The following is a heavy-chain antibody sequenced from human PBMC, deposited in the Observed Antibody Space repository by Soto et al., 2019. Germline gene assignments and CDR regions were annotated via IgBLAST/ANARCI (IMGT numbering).Heavy chain of an antibody. J-gene: IGHJ6*02. Sequence: GASVKVSCKASGGTFSSYAISWVRQAPGQGLEWMGGIIPIFGTANYAQKFQGRVTITADESTSTAYMELSSVTAADTAVYYCARGVVGGSSFSFRSPSRYYYYGMDVWGQGTTVTVSS. CDR2: IIPIFGTA. CDR3: ARGVVGGSSFSFRSPSRYYYYGMDV. CDR1: GGTFSSYA. V-gene: IGHV1-69*13. D-gene: IGHD6-13*01.